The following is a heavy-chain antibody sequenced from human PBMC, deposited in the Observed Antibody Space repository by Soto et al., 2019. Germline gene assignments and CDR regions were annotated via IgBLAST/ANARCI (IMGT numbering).Heavy chain of an antibody. CDR2: ISGIGGST. CDR1: GFAFTDYA. J-gene: IGHJ4*02. Sequence: GGSLRLSCAASGFAFTDYALSWVRQAPGKGLEWVATISGIGGSTYLADSVKGRLSISRDNSKNTVSLLMNSLRAEDTAVYFCARGSSGYISSWYYFDYWGRGTLVTVSS. V-gene: IGHV3-23*01. D-gene: IGHD6-13*01. CDR3: ARGSSGYISSWYYFDY.